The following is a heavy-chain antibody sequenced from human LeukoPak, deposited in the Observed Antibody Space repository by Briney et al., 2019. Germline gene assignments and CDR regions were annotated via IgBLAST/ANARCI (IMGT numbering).Heavy chain of an antibody. V-gene: IGHV3-30-3*01. CDR2: ISYDGIEK. J-gene: IGHJ6*02. Sequence: GGSLRLSCGASGFTFSVYAIHWVRQAPGKGLEWVAVISYDGIEKSYADSVKGRFTISRDNSKNTLYLQLNSLRFEDTAIYYCVRPYCSSPNCYMGCYYGLDVWGQGTTVTVSS. CDR3: VRPYCSSPNCYMGCYYGLDV. CDR1: GFTFSVYA. D-gene: IGHD2-2*02.